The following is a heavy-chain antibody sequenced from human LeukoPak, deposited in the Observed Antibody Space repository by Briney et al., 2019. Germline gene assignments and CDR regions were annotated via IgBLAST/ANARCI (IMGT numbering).Heavy chain of an antibody. V-gene: IGHV3-23*01. Sequence: PGGSLRLSCVGSGFTFRSHAMSWVRQAPEKGLEFVSGIYENGGTTYYADSVKGRFSISRDNSKNTLYLQMDSLRGEDPAVYYCAKDVGKWESLHFFDYWGQGTLVTVSS. CDR2: IYENGGTT. CDR3: AKDVGKWESLHFFDY. CDR1: GFTFRSHA. J-gene: IGHJ4*02. D-gene: IGHD1-26*01.